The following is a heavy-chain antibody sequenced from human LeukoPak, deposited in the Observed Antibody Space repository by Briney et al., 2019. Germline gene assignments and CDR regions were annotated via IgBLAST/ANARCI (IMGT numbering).Heavy chain of an antibody. CDR2: IIPIFGTA. V-gene: IGHV1-69*13. CDR1: GGTSSSYA. CDR3: AGEAAYSSSWYYYYYMDV. Sequence: ASVKVSCKASGGTSSSYAISWVRQAPGQGLEWMGGIIPIFGTANYAQKFQGRVTITADESTSTAYMELSSLRSEDTAVYYCAGEAAYSSSWYYYYYMDVWGKGTTVTVSS. J-gene: IGHJ6*03. D-gene: IGHD6-13*01.